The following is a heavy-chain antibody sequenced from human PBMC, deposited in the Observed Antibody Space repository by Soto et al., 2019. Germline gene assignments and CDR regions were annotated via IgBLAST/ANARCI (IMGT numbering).Heavy chain of an antibody. D-gene: IGHD1-26*01. CDR3: ARRGSGSYYDY. CDR2: ISGSGGST. CDR1: GFTFSSYA. J-gene: IGHJ4*02. V-gene: IGHV3-23*01. Sequence: EVQLLESGGGLVQPGGSLRLSCAASGFTFSSYAMRWVRQAPVKGLEWVSAISGSGGSTYYADSVKGRFTISRDNSKNSLYLQIHSLRAEDTAVYYCARRGSGSYYDYWGQGTLVTVSS.